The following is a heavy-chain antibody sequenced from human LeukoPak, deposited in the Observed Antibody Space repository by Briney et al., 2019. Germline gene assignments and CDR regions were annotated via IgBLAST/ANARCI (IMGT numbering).Heavy chain of an antibody. Sequence: ASVKVSCKVSGYTLTELSMHWVRQAPGKGLEWMGRFDPEDGETIYAQKFQGRVTMTADTSTDTVYMGLSSLRSEDTAVYYCATEGKMVRGVYTDYWGQGTLATVSS. V-gene: IGHV1-24*01. CDR3: ATEGKMVRGVYTDY. J-gene: IGHJ4*02. D-gene: IGHD3-10*01. CDR2: FDPEDGET. CDR1: GYTLTELS.